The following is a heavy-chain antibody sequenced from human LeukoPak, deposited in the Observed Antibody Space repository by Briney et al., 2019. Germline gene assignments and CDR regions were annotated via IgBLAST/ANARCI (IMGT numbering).Heavy chain of an antibody. J-gene: IGHJ4*02. V-gene: IGHV3-66*04. CDR2: IYSGGST. CDR3: ARRGLFGDYFDY. D-gene: IGHD2-15*01. Sequence: GGSLRLSCAASGFTVSSNYMSWVRQTPGKGLEWVSVIYSGGSTYYADSVKGRFTISRDNSKNTLYLQMNSLRAEDTAVYYCARRGLFGDYFDYWGQGTLVTVSS. CDR1: GFTVSSNY.